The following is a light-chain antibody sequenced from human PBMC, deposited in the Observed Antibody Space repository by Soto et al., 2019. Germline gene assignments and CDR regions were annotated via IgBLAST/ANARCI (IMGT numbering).Light chain of an antibody. CDR2: AAS. CDR1: QSISSY. J-gene: IGKJ2*01. CDR3: QQSYSTPPT. V-gene: IGKV1-39*01. Sequence: DIQMTQSPSSLSASVGDRVTITCRASQSISSYLNWYQQKPGKAPKFLIYAASSLQSGVPSMFSGSGSGTDFTLTISRLQPEDFATYYCQQSYSTPPTFGRGTKLEIK.